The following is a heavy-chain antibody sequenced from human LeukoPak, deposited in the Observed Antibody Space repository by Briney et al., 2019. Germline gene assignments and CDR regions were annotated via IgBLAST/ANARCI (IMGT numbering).Heavy chain of an antibody. D-gene: IGHD6-19*01. Sequence: PSETLSLTCTVSGGSISSYYWSWIRQPPGKGLEWIGYIYYSGSTNYNPSLKSRVTISLDTSKKQFSLKLSSVTAADTAVYYCASGSDSSGWLGGGEYYFDYWGQGTLVTVSS. J-gene: IGHJ4*02. CDR3: ASGSDSSGWLGGGEYYFDY. CDR1: GGSISSYY. CDR2: IYYSGST. V-gene: IGHV4-59*08.